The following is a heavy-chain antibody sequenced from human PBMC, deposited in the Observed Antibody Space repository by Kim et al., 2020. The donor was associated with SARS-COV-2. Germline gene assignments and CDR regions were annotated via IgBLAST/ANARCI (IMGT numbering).Heavy chain of an antibody. V-gene: IGHV3-43*02. CDR2: ISRDGGEI. CDR1: GFTFDDYA. D-gene: IGHD6-19*01. CDR3: ARGHQWLIKN. J-gene: IGHJ4*02. Sequence: GGSLRLSCAASGFTFDDYAIHWVRQGPGKGLDWVSLISRDGGEIKYADSVEGRFTISRDNSKKSVYLQMNSLRSEDTALYYCARGHQWLIKNWGQGTQVTVSS.